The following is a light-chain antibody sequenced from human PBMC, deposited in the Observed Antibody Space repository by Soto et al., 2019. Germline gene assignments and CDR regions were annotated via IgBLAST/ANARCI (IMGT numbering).Light chain of an antibody. J-gene: IGLJ2*01. CDR1: SSNIGAGFD. CDR2: GDN. CDR3: QSFWI. Sequence: QSVLTQPPSVSGAPGQRVTISCNGSSSNIGAGFDVHWYQQFPGTAPKLLIYGDNNRPSGVPDRFSGSKSDTSASLTISGLQAGDGADYYCQSFWIFGGGTKLTVL. V-gene: IGLV1-40*01.